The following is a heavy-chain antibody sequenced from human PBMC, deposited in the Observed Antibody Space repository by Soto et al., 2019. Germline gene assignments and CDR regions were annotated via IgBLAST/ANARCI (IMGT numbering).Heavy chain of an antibody. J-gene: IGHJ4*02. D-gene: IGHD5-18*01. CDR1: GFTVSSNY. CDR3: ARHGYSYGGGYFDY. CDR2: IYSGGSA. V-gene: IGHV3-66*04. Sequence: EVQLVESGGGLVQPGGSLRLSCAASGFTVSSNYMSWVRQAPGKGLEWDSVIYSGGSAYYADSVKGRFTISRDNSKNTLYLQMHSLRAEDTAVYYCARHGYSYGGGYFDYWGQGTLVTVSS.